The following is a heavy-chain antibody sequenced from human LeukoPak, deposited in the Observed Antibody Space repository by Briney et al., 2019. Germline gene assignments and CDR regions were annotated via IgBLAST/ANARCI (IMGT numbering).Heavy chain of an antibody. CDR1: GGSISSGGYS. J-gene: IGHJ5*02. CDR2: IYHSGST. CDR3: ARVLLWFGELSANWFDP. D-gene: IGHD3-10*01. Sequence: SQTLSLTCAVSGGSISSGGYSWSWIRQPPGKGLEWIGYIYHSGSTYYNPSLKSRVTISVDRSKNQFSLKPSSVTAADTAVYYCARVLLWFGELSANWFDPWGQGTLVTVSS. V-gene: IGHV4-30-2*01.